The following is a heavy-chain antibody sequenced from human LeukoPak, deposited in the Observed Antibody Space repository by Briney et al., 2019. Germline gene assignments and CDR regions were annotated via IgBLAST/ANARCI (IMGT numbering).Heavy chain of an antibody. J-gene: IGHJ4*02. CDR3: ARELRSFPAAMHVGSSSGWYRGRGFDY. D-gene: IGHD6-19*01. Sequence: SETLSLTCAVYGGSFSGYYWSWIRQPPGKGLEWIGEINHSGSTNYNPSLKSRVTISVGTSKNQFSLKLSSVTAADTAVYYCARELRSFPAAMHVGSSSGWYRGRGFDYWGQGTLVTVSS. V-gene: IGHV4-34*01. CDR1: GGSFSGYY. CDR2: INHSGST.